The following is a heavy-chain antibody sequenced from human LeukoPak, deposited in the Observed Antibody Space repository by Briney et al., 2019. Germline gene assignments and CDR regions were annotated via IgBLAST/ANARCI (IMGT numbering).Heavy chain of an antibody. V-gene: IGHV4-59*01. Sequence: PSETLSLTCTVSGGSIRSYYWSWFRQTPGKGPEWIGYIYYSGSTKYNPSLKSRVTISVDRSKNQFSLKLSSVTAADTAVYYCARYWGVQLWPHWYFDLWGRGSLVTVSS. CDR1: GGSIRSYY. CDR2: IYYSGST. CDR3: ARYWGVQLWPHWYFDL. J-gene: IGHJ2*01. D-gene: IGHD5-18*01.